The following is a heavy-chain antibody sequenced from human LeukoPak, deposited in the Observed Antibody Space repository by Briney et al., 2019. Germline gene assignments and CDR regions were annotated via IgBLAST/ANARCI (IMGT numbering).Heavy chain of an antibody. CDR2: VSYDGGSK. Sequence: GGSLRLSCAASGFAFSSYAMHWVRQGPGKGLEWVALVSYDGGSKYYADSVKGRFTISRDNAKNSLYLQMNSLRAEDTAVYYCARDLSLYCSGGSCYSLNYWGQGTLVTVSS. D-gene: IGHD2-15*01. CDR1: GFAFSSYA. V-gene: IGHV3-30-3*01. J-gene: IGHJ4*02. CDR3: ARDLSLYCSGGSCYSLNY.